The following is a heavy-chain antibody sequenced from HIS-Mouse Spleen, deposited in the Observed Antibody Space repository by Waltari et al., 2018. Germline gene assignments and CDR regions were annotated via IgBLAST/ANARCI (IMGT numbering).Heavy chain of an antibody. Sequence: QLQLQESGPGLVKPSETLSLTCTVSGVSISSSSYYWGWIRQPPGKGLEGIGSIDYSGSTYYNPSLKSRVPRSVDTSKNQFSLKLSSVTAADTAVYYCAREIPYSSSWYDWYFDLWGRGTLVTVSS. CDR3: AREIPYSSSWYDWYFDL. D-gene: IGHD6-13*01. CDR2: IDYSGST. CDR1: GVSISSSSYY. J-gene: IGHJ2*01. V-gene: IGHV4-39*07.